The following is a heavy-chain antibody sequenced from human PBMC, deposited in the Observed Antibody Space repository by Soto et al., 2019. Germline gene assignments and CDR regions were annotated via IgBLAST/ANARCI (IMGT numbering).Heavy chain of an antibody. D-gene: IGHD1-26*01. CDR1: GFTLSSYA. V-gene: IGHV3-23*01. Sequence: PGGSLRLSCAASGFTLSSYARSWVRQAPGKGLEWVSVVTGSGGSTYYADSVKGRFTISRDNSKNTLFLQMNSLRVEDTAVYYCARVRDYSANYHLDYWGQGTLVTVSS. J-gene: IGHJ4*02. CDR2: VTGSGGST. CDR3: ARVRDYSANYHLDY.